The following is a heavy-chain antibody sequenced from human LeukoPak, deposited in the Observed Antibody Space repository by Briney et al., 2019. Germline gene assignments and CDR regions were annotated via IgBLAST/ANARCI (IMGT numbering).Heavy chain of an antibody. CDR3: AKDSSGAHPLNFDY. D-gene: IGHD3-22*01. CDR1: GFTFSSYA. CDR2: ISYDGSIK. V-gene: IGHV3-30-3*01. Sequence: GGSLRLSCAASGFTFSSYAMHWVRQAPGKGLEWVAVISYDGSIKYYADSVKGRFTISRDNSKHTLYLQMNSLRAEDTALYYCAKDSSGAHPLNFDYWGQGILVTVSS. J-gene: IGHJ4*02.